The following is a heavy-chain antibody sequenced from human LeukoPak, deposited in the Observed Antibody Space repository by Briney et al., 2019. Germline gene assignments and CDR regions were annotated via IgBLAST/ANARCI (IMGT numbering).Heavy chain of an antibody. CDR2: IKQDGSEK. D-gene: IGHD3-10*01. Sequence: GGSLRLSCAASGFTFSSYWMSWVRQAPGKGLEWVANIKQDGSEKYYVDSVKGRFTISRHNAKNSLYLQMNSLRSEDTAVYYCARAAGYYGSGSYYTPYYYYYMDVWGKGTTVTISS. V-gene: IGHV3-7*03. J-gene: IGHJ6*03. CDR1: GFTFSSYW. CDR3: ARAAGYYGSGSYYTPYYYYYMDV.